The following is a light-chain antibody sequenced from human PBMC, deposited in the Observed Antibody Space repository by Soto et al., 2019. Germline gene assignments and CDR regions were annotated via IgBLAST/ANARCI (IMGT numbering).Light chain of an antibody. Sequence: QSMLTQPPSVSAAPGQTVTIFCSGSTSNIGNNDVSWYQQLPGTAPKLLVYDNNKRPSEIPDRFSGSKSGTSATLGITGLQTGDEADYYCGTWDSGLSAGVFGGGTKLTVL. CDR2: DNN. CDR3: GTWDSGLSAGV. V-gene: IGLV1-51*01. J-gene: IGLJ2*01. CDR1: TSNIGNND.